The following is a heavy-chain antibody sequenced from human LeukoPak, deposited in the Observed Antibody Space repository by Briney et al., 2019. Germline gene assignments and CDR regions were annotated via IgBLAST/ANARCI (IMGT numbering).Heavy chain of an antibody. CDR2: ISGSGGST. CDR3: AKVLLRFLEWLPNYYYYMDV. D-gene: IGHD3-3*01. V-gene: IGHV3-23*01. J-gene: IGHJ6*03. CDR1: GFTFSSYA. Sequence: GGSLRLSCAASGFTFSSYAMSWVRQAPGKGLEWVSAISGSGGSTYYADSVKGRFTISRDNSKNTLYLQMNSLRAEDTAVYYCAKVLLRFLEWLPNYYYYMDVWGKGTTVTVSS.